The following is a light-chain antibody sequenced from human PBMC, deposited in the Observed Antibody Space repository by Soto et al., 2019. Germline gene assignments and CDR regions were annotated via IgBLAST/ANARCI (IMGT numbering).Light chain of an antibody. J-gene: IGKJ1*01. V-gene: IGKV1-33*01. CDR2: DAS. CDR3: QQYKNWPTIT. CDR1: QDISNY. Sequence: DIQMTQSPSSLSASVGYRVTITCQASQDISNYLNWYQQKPGKAPTLLIYDASNLELGVPSRFSGSGSGTDFTFTISSLQPEDIATYYCQQYKNWPTITFGQGTKVDIK.